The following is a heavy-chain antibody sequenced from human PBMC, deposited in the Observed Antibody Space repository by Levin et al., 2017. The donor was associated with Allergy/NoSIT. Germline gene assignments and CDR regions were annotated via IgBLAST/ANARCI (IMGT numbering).Heavy chain of an antibody. D-gene: IGHD6-19*01. CDR3: ARGWYYGMDV. Sequence: LSLTCAASGFPFNGFWMHWVRPVPGKGLVWVSRIYSDESNTAYADSVKGRFTISRDNAKNTLFLQMNSLRAEDTAVYYCARGWYYGMDVWGQGTTVTVSS. J-gene: IGHJ6*02. CDR2: IYSDESNT. V-gene: IGHV3-74*01. CDR1: GFPFNGFW.